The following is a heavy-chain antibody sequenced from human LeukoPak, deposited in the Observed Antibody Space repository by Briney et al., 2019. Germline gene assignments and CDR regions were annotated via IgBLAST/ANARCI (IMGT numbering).Heavy chain of an antibody. D-gene: IGHD6-13*01. CDR3: AGAGGPGIAAAGTGYYGMDV. Sequence: SSETLSLTCTVSGGSISAYYWSWIRQPPGKGLEWIGYIYSTGSTNYNPSLKSRVTISVDTSKNQFSLKLSSVTAADTAVYYCAGAGGPGIAAAGTGYYGMDVWGQGTTVTVSS. V-gene: IGHV4-4*09. CDR2: IYSTGST. J-gene: IGHJ6*02. CDR1: GGSISAYY.